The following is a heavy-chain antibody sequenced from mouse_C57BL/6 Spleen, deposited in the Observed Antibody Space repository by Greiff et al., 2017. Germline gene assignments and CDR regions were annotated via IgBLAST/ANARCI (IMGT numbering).Heavy chain of an antibody. D-gene: IGHD1-1*01. CDR2: IYPGGGYT. CDR1: GYTFTNYW. J-gene: IGHJ4*01. CDR3: AGEWEYGSYKCDYAMDY. Sequence: QVQLQQSGAELVRPGTSVKMSCKASGYTFTNYWIGWAKQRPGHGLEWIGDIYPGGGYTNYNEKFKGKATLTVDKSSSTAYMQFSSLTSEDFAIYYCAGEWEYGSYKCDYAMDYWGKGTSVTVSS. V-gene: IGHV1-63*01.